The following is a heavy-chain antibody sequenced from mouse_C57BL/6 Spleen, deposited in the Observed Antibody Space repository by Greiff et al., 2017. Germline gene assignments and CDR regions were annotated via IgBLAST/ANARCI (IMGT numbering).Heavy chain of an antibody. CDR2: IDPSDSYT. D-gene: IGHD1-1*01. J-gene: IGHJ4*01. CDR3: ARTHGSSPRGAMDD. Sequence: QVQLQQPGAELVMPGASVKLSCKASGYTFTSYWLHWVKQRPGQGLEWTGEIDPSDSYTNYNQKFKGKSTLTVDKSSSTAYMQLSSLTSEDSSVYYCARTHGSSPRGAMDDWGKGTSVTVSS. CDR1: GYTFTSYW. V-gene: IGHV1-69*01.